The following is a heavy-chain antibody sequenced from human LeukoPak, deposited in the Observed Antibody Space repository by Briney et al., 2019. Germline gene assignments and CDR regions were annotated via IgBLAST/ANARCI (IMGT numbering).Heavy chain of an antibody. J-gene: IGHJ3*02. V-gene: IGHV4-59*08. CDR3: ARRTQEGAFDI. CDR2: IYYSGST. D-gene: IGHD1-1*01. Sequence: PSETLSLTCTVSGGSISSYYWSWIRQPPGKGLEWIGYIYYSGSTNYNPPLKSRVTISVDTSKNQFSLKLSSVTAADTAVYYCARRTQEGAFDIWGQGTMVTVSS. CDR1: GGSISSYY.